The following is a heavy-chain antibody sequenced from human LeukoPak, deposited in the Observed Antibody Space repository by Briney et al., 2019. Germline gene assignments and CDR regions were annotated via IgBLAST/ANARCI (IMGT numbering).Heavy chain of an antibody. Sequence: PGGSLRLSCAASGFSFSDHEFYWVRQAPGKGLQWISYISSGSGTIKYADSVRGRFTIFRDYATESVFLQMTSLRAEDTAIYFCGSSRQYVGAFDIWGQGTLVTVSS. V-gene: IGHV3-48*03. CDR1: GFSFSDHE. CDR3: GSSRQYVGAFDI. D-gene: IGHD2-8*01. J-gene: IGHJ3*02. CDR2: ISSGSGTI.